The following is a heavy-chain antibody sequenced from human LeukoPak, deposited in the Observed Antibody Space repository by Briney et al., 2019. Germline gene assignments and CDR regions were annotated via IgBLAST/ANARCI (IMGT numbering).Heavy chain of an antibody. CDR1: GYTFTSYG. D-gene: IGHD3-10*01. V-gene: IGHV1-18*01. Sequence: ASVKASCKASGYTFTSYGISWVRQAPGQGLEWMGWISAYNGNTNYAQKLQGRVTMTTDTSTSTAYMELRSLRSDDTAVYYCARGRYYYGSGSGYYYYYMDVWGKGTTVTVSS. CDR3: ARGRYYYGSGSGYYYYYMDV. CDR2: ISAYNGNT. J-gene: IGHJ6*03.